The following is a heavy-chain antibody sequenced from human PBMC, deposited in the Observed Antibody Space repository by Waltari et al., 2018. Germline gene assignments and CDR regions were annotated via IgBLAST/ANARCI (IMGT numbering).Heavy chain of an antibody. CDR2: IYTSGST. D-gene: IGHD3-3*01. V-gene: IGHV4-4*07. CDR1: GGSISSYY. J-gene: IGHJ4*02. CDR3: ARAGGDYDFWSGYGGHYFDY. Sequence: QVQLQESGPGLVKPSETLSLTCTVSGGSISSYYGSWIRQPAGKGLEWIGRIYTSGSTNYNPSLKSRVTMSVDTSKNQFSLKLSSVTAADTAVYYCARAGGDYDFWSGYGGHYFDYWGQGTLVTVSS.